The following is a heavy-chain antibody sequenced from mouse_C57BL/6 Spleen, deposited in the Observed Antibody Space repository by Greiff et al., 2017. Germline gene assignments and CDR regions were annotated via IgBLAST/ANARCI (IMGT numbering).Heavy chain of an antibody. J-gene: IGHJ4*01. CDR2: IDPSDSYT. Sequence: QVQLQQPGAELVRPGTSVKLSCKASGYTFTSYWMHWVKQRPGQGLEWIGVIDPSDSYTNYNQKFKGKATLTVDTSSSTAYMQLSSLTSEDSAVYYCARGESVDYYDMDDWGQGTSVTVSS. CDR3: ARGESVDYYDMDD. CDR1: GYTFTSYW. D-gene: IGHD2-13*01. V-gene: IGHV1-59*01.